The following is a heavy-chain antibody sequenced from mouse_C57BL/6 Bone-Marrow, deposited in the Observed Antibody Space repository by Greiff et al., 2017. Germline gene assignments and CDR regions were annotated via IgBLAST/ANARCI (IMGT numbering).Heavy chain of an antibody. D-gene: IGHD2-4*01. Sequence: VQLQQPDAELVKPGASVKLSCKASGYTFTDHSIHWMKQRPEQGLEWIGDIYPTDGSTNYNQKFKGKATLTADKSSSTAYMQLSSLTSEDSAVYFCAREGYYDYREAWFAYWGHGTLVTVSA. CDR2: IYPTDGST. CDR1: GYTFTDHS. J-gene: IGHJ3*01. V-gene: IGHV1-78*01. CDR3: AREGYYDYREAWFAY.